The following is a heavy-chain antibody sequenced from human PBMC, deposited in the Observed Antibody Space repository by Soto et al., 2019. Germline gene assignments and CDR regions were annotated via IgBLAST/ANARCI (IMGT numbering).Heavy chain of an antibody. CDR1: GYTFTSYY. Sequence: QVQLVQSGAEVKKPGASVKVSCKASGYTFTSYYIHWVRQAPGQGLEWMGIINPNGGSTSYAQKFQGRLTMTRDRSTSTVYLELSSLRSEDTAVYYCARDGDGSFRSRFLAWLGWFDPWGQGTLVTVSS. J-gene: IGHJ5*02. CDR2: INPNGGST. V-gene: IGHV1-46*01. CDR3: ARDGDGSFRSRFLAWLGWFDP. D-gene: IGHD3-3*01.